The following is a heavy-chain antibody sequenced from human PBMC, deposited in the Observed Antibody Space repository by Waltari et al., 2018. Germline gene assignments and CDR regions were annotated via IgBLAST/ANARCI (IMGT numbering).Heavy chain of an antibody. CDR3: ARDPRGATAFDY. Sequence: EVQLLESGGVLVQTVGSMRLSCAASVSNFSSSCMHWLRQAPGKGLVWVSRINSDGNSTSYADSEKGRFTISRDNAKNTLYLQMNSLRAEDTAVYYCARDPRGATAFDYWGQGTLVTVSS. CDR1: VSNFSSSC. V-gene: IGHV3-74*01. CDR2: INSDGNST. D-gene: IGHD1-26*01. J-gene: IGHJ4*02.